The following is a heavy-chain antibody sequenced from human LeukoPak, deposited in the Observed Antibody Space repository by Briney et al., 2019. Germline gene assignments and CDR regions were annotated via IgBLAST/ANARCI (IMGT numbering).Heavy chain of an antibody. V-gene: IGHV3-23*01. CDR1: GFTFSNFW. Sequence: PGGSLTLSCAVSGFTFSNFWMGWVRQAPGKGLEWVSAISGSGGSTYYADSVKGRFTISRDNSKNTLYLQMNSLRAEDTAVYYCAKAHMITGTLHFDYWGQGTLVTVSS. CDR3: AKAHMITGTLHFDY. J-gene: IGHJ4*02. CDR2: ISGSGGST. D-gene: IGHD1-20*01.